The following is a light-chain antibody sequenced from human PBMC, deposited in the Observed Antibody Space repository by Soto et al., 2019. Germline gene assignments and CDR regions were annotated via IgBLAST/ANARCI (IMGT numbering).Light chain of an antibody. J-gene: IGLJ1*01. CDR3: SSYTTSTTVV. CDR2: EVS. Sequence: QSALTQPASVSGSPGQSITISCTGTSSDVGGYNYVSWYQQHPGKAPKLMIYEVSNRPLGVSNRFSGSKSGNTASLTISGLQPEDEADYYCSSYTTSTTVVFGTGTKLTVL. V-gene: IGLV2-14*01. CDR1: SSDVGGYNY.